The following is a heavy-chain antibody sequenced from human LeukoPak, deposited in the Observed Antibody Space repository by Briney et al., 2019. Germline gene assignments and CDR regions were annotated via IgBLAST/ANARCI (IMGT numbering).Heavy chain of an antibody. CDR3: AKDLGYSSSWIPPSGMDV. Sequence: GGSLRLSCAASGFTFSSYGMHWVRQAPGKGLEWVAVISYDGSNKYYADSVKGRFTISRDNSKNTLYLQMNSLRAEGTAVYYCAKDLGYSSSWIPPSGMDVWGQGTTVTVSS. CDR1: GFTFSSYG. J-gene: IGHJ6*02. CDR2: ISYDGSNK. D-gene: IGHD6-13*01. V-gene: IGHV3-30*18.